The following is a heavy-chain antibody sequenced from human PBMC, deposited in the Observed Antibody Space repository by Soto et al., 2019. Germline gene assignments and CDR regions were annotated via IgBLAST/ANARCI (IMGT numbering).Heavy chain of an antibody. CDR2: IYSGGST. Sequence: GGSLRLSCAASGFTVSSNYMSWVRQAPGKGLEWVSVIYSGGSTYYADSVKGRFTISSHNSKNTLYLQMNSLRAEDTAVYYCARARAYCGGDCYSFDAFDIWGQGTMVTVSS. CDR3: ARARAYCGGDCYSFDAFDI. D-gene: IGHD2-21*02. CDR1: GFTVSSNY. J-gene: IGHJ3*02. V-gene: IGHV3-53*04.